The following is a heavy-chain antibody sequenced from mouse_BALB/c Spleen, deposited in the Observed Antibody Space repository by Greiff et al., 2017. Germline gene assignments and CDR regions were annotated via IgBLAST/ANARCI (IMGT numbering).Heavy chain of an antibody. Sequence: QVQLQQSGAELAKPGASVKMSCKASGYTFTSYWMHWVKQRPGQGLEWIGYINPSTGYTEYNQKFKDKATLTADKSSSTAYMQLSSLTSEDSAVYYCARAYYDYDVEAWFAYWGQGTLVTVSA. CDR3: ARAYYDYDVEAWFAY. CDR2: INPSTGYT. J-gene: IGHJ3*01. CDR1: GYTFTSYW. D-gene: IGHD2-4*01. V-gene: IGHV1-7*01.